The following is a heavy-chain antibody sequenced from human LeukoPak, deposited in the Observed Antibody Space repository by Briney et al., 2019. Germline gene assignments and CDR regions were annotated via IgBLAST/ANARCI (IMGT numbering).Heavy chain of an antibody. CDR2: ISATGGTT. CDR1: GYTFSSYG. D-gene: IGHD2-15*01. CDR3: AKNGDRGAYCSGGSCYPYYYYYIDV. V-gene: IGHV3-23*01. J-gene: IGHJ6*03. Sequence: GGTLRLSCAASGYTFSSYGMSWVRQAPGKGLEWVSAISATGGTTYYANSVKGRFTISRDNSKNTLYLQMNSLRAEDTAIYYCAKNGDRGAYCSGGSCYPYYYYYIDVWGKGTTVTISS.